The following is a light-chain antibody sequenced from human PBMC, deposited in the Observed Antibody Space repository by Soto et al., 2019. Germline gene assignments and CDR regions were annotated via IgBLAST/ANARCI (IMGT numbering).Light chain of an antibody. CDR2: GAS. V-gene: IGKV3-15*01. Sequence: EIVMTQSPATLSVSPGERATLSCRASQSVSSNLAWYQQKPGQAPTLLIYGASTRTTGIPARFSGSGSGAEFTLTISGLQSEDFAVYYCQQYNNWPYTFGQGTNLEIK. CDR1: QSVSSN. J-gene: IGKJ2*01. CDR3: QQYNNWPYT.